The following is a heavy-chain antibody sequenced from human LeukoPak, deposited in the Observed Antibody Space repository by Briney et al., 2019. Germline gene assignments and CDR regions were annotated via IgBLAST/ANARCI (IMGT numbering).Heavy chain of an antibody. Sequence: GGSLRLSCEASGFTFGNYAMNWVRQAPGKGLEWVSTISGTGSSTYYADSAKGRFTISRDNSKDTLFLQLNSLTAADTALYFCAKASVAIPQYCNSWGQGTLVTVSS. CDR1: GFTFGNYA. CDR3: AKASVAIPQYCNS. J-gene: IGHJ5*02. CDR2: ISGTGSST. V-gene: IGHV3-23*01. D-gene: IGHD2-2*02.